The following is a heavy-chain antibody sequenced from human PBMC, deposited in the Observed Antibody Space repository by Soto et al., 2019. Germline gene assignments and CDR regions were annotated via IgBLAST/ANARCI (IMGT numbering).Heavy chain of an antibody. CDR1: GGSISSSNW. Sequence: PWETLSLTCAVSGGSISSSNWWSWVRQPPGKGLEWIGEIYHSGSTNYNPSLKSRVTISVDKSKNQFSLKLSSVTAADTAVYYCARVSHVGIAARGVYGMDVWGQGTTVTVSS. CDR2: IYHSGST. D-gene: IGHD6-6*01. CDR3: ARVSHVGIAARGVYGMDV. V-gene: IGHV4-4*02. J-gene: IGHJ6*02.